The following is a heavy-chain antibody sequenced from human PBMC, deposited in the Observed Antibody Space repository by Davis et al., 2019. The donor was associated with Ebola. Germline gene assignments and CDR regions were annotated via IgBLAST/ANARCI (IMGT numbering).Heavy chain of an antibody. CDR3: TRGGLEPVDY. CDR2: INDDGSTT. D-gene: IGHD1-1*01. V-gene: IGHV3-74*01. Sequence: GESLKISCAASGFTFSRYWMHWVRQAPGKGLVWVSRINDDGSTTSHADYVKGRFTISRDNAKNTQYLQMKSLRAEDTAMYYCTRGGLEPVDYWGQGTLVTVSA. CDR1: GFTFSRYW. J-gene: IGHJ4*02.